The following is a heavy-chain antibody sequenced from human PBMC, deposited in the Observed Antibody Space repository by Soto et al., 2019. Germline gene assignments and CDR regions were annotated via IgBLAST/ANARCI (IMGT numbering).Heavy chain of an antibody. J-gene: IGHJ4*02. Sequence: EVQLVESGGGLVQPGGSLRLSCAASGFIFNNYWMTWVRQAPGKGLEWVANIKQDGSEKYYVDSVKCRFTISRDNAKNSLYLQMNSLRADDTAVYYCARDAYYDESSGYFDYWGQGTLVTVSS. D-gene: IGHD3-22*01. CDR3: ARDAYYDESSGYFDY. CDR1: GFIFNNYW. V-gene: IGHV3-7*01. CDR2: IKQDGSEK.